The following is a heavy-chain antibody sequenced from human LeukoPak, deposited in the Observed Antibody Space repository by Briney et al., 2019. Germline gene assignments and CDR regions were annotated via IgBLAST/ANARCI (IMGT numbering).Heavy chain of an antibody. J-gene: IGHJ5*02. CDR3: ARALEDWFDP. CDR1: DDSIRDYT. Sequence: SETLSLTCSVSDDSIRDYTWSWIRQPPGKGLEWVGYIYNTETTNYNPSLKSRVTISVDRSKNQFSLKLSSVTAADTAVYYCARALEDWFDPWGQGTLVTVSS. V-gene: IGHV4-59*12. CDR2: IYNTETT.